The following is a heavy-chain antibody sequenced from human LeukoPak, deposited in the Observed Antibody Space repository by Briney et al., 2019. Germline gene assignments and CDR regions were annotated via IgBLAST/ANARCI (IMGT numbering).Heavy chain of an antibody. CDR3: AKDKWELIYWYLDL. D-gene: IGHD1-26*01. CDR2: ISPSGGST. J-gene: IGHJ2*01. CDR1: GFTFRSYS. V-gene: IGHV3-23*01. Sequence: QPGGSLRLSCAASGFTFRSYSMSWVRQAPGKGLEWVSGISPSGGSTYYADSVKGRFTISRDNPKNTLYLQMSSLRDEDTAVYYCAKDKWELIYWYLDLWGRGTQVTVSS.